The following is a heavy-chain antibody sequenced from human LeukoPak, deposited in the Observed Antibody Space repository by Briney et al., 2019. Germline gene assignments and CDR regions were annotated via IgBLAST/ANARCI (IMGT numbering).Heavy chain of an antibody. J-gene: IGHJ4*02. D-gene: IGHD4-17*01. CDR1: GFPLRIFG. CDR3: ARGMTNGTTVTTYYFDH. Sequence: PGGPLRLPCEVTGFPLRIFGLIGPPKPPGRGLEGLANKKKDGTETHYGDSVKGRFTISRDNAKNSLYLQMNSLRAEDTAVYYCARGMTNGTTVTTYYFDHWGQGTLVTVSS. CDR2: KKKDGTET. V-gene: IGHV3-7*01.